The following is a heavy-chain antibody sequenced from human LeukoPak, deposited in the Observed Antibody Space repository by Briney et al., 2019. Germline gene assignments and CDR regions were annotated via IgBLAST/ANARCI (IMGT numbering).Heavy chain of an antibody. D-gene: IGHD6-13*01. V-gene: IGHV3-48*03. J-gene: IGHJ4*02. CDR1: GFTFSSYE. Sequence: GGSLRLSCAASGFTFSSYEMNWVRQAPGKGLEWVSYISSSGSTIYYADSVKGRFTISRDNAKNSLYLQMNSLRVEDTAVYYCASSGIAAPTFDYWGQGTLVTVSS. CDR2: ISSSGSTI. CDR3: ASSGIAAPTFDY.